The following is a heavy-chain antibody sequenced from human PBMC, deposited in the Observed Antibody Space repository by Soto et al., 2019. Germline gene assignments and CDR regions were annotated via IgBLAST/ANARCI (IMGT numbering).Heavy chain of an antibody. CDR2: TYYRSKWYN. CDR1: GDSVSSNSAA. V-gene: IGHV6-1*01. J-gene: IGHJ6*02. CDR3: ARVVAAAGRGFFISYYGMDV. D-gene: IGHD6-13*01. Sequence: SQPLSLTCAISGDSVSSNSAAWNWIRQSPSRGLEWLGRTYYRSKWYNDYAVSVKSRITINPDTSKNQFSLQLNSVTPEDTAVYYCARVVAAAGRGFFISYYGMDVWGQGTTVTVSS.